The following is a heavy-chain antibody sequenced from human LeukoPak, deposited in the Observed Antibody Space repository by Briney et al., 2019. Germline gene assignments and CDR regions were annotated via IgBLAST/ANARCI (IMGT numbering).Heavy chain of an antibody. CDR3: ARGGYCYGYPFDY. V-gene: IGHV3-33*01. CDR1: GFTFSSYG. CDR2: IWYDGSNK. D-gene: IGHD5-18*01. J-gene: IGHJ4*02. Sequence: PGRSLRLSCAASGFTFSSYGMHWVRQAPGKGLEWVAVIWYDGSNKYYADSVKGRFTISRDNSKNTLYLQMNSLRAEDTAVYYCARGGYCYGYPFDYWGQGTLVTVSS.